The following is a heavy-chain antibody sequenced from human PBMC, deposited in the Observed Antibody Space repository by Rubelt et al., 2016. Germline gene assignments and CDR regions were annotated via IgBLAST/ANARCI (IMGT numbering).Heavy chain of an antibody. V-gene: IGHV3-30*04. Sequence: QVQLVESGGGVVQPGRSLRLSCAASGFTFSSYAMHWVRQAPGTGLEWVAVISYDGSNKYYADSVQGRFTISRDNSKNTLYLQMNSLRAEDTAVYYCAREITPADLDWGQGTLVTVSS. D-gene: IGHD2-2*01. CDR3: AREITPADLD. CDR2: ISYDGSNK. CDR1: GFTFSSYA. J-gene: IGHJ4*02.